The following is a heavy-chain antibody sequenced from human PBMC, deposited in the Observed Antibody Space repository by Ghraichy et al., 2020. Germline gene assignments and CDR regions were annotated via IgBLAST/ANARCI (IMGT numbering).Heavy chain of an antibody. CDR1: GGSISSSSYY. Sequence: SETLSLTFTVSGGSISSSSYYWGWIRQPPGKGLEWIGSIYYSGSTYYNPSLKSRVTISVDTSKNQFSLKLSSVTAADTAVYYCASTAYVRITMIEDWGQGTLVTVSS. D-gene: IGHD3-22*01. CDR2: IYYSGST. J-gene: IGHJ4*02. V-gene: IGHV4-39*01. CDR3: ASTAYVRITMIED.